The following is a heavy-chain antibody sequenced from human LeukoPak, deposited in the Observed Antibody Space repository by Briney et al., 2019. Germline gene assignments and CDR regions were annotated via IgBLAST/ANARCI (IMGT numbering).Heavy chain of an antibody. CDR1: GGSFSGYY. D-gene: IGHD4-23*01. CDR3: ARDYGGNSPYFDY. J-gene: IGHJ4*02. Sequence: SETLSLTCAVYGGSFSGYYWSWIRQPPGKGLEWIGEINHSGSTNYNPSLKSRVTISVDTSKNQFSLKLSSMTAADTAVYYCARDYGGNSPYFDYWGQGTLVTVSS. V-gene: IGHV4-34*01. CDR2: INHSGST.